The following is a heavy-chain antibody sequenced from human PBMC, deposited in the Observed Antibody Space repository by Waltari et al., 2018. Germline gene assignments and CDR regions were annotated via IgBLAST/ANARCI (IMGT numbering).Heavy chain of an antibody. V-gene: IGHV3-66*01. CDR2: IYSIGST. CDR1: GFIVSTNS. Sequence: EVQLVESGGGLDQPGGALRLSCAHSGFIVSTNSMSWVLQAPGKGLEWISVIYSIGSTYYADSVKGRFTISRDNSKNTLFLQMNSLRAEDTAVYYCARDPRYSFGYGYFDYWGQGTLVTVSS. J-gene: IGHJ4*02. CDR3: ARDPRYSFGYGYFDY. D-gene: IGHD5-18*01.